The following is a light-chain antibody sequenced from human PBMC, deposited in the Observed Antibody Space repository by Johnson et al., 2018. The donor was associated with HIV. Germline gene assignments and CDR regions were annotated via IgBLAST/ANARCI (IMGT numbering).Light chain of an antibody. Sequence: QSILTQPPSVSAAPGQKVTISCSGSSSNIGNNYVSWYQQLPGTAPKLLIYDNNKRPSGIPDRFSGSKSGTSATLGITGRQTGDEADYYCGTWDGSLSAGVFGTGTKVTVL. J-gene: IGLJ1*01. V-gene: IGLV1-51*01. CDR2: DNN. CDR3: GTWDGSLSAGV. CDR1: SSNIGNNY.